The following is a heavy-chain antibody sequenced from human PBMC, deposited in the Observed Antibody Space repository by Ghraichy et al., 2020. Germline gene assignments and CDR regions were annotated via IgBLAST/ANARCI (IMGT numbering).Heavy chain of an antibody. CDR1: GFTFSSYS. CDR3: ARGSSVVRFYYYDGMDV. J-gene: IGHJ6*02. V-gene: IGHV3-48*02. Sequence: GGSLRLSCVGSGFTFSSYSMNWVRQSPGKGLEWVSYITSSSSYISYADSVKGRFTISRNNAQNSLYLQMNSLRDEDTGVYYCARGSSVVRFYYYDGMDVWGQGTTVTVSS. CDR2: ITSSSSYI. D-gene: IGHD4-23*01.